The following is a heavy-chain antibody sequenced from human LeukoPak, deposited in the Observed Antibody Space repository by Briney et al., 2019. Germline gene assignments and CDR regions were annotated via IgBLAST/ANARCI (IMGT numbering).Heavy chain of an antibody. Sequence: PGGSLRLSCAASGFTVSSNYMSWVRQAPGKGLEWVSSIHRSTWHADSVKGRFTISRDNSKNTLYLQMNGLRAEDTAVYYCARDWGFDYWGQGTLVTVSS. V-gene: IGHV3-53*01. J-gene: IGHJ4*02. CDR2: IHRST. CDR1: GFTVSSNY. CDR3: ARDWGFDY. D-gene: IGHD7-27*01.